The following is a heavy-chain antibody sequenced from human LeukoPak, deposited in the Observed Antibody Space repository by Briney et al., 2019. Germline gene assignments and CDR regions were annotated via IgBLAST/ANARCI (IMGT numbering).Heavy chain of an antibody. J-gene: IGHJ6*03. CDR2: VNPNSGNT. CDR1: GYTFFSYD. D-gene: IGHD3-16*01. Sequence: ASVKVSCKASGYTFFSYDINWGRQATGQGLEWMGWVNPNSGNTGYARKFQGRVTISRNTSISTAHMELSSLRSEDTAVYYCVRGSTVASPYLYYYMDVWGKGTTVTVSS. V-gene: IGHV1-8*03. CDR3: VRGSTVASPYLYYYMDV.